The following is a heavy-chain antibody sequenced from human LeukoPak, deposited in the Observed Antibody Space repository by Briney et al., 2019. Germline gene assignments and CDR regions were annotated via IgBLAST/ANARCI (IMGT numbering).Heavy chain of an antibody. J-gene: IGHJ5*02. CDR2: ITVYNGNT. D-gene: IGHD3-10*01. Sequence: GASVKVSCKASGYTFTSHAISWVRQAPGQGPEWIGWITVYNGNTIYAQKLQGRVTTTTDTSTSTAYMELRSLRSDDTAVYYCARSAAKNAYYGSGRGYQNWFDPWGQGTLVTVSS. CDR3: ARSAAKNAYYGSGRGYQNWFDP. V-gene: IGHV1-18*01. CDR1: GYTFTSHA.